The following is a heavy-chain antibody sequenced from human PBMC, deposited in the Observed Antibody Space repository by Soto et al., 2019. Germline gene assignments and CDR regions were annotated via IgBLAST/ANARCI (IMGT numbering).Heavy chain of an antibody. Sequence: PGEPLKISCKGSGYSFTSYWISWVRQMPGKGLEWMGRIDPSDSYTNYSPSFQGHVTISADKSISTAYLQWSSLKASDTAMYYCARGSIAARPGNWFDPWGQGTLVTVSS. CDR1: GYSFTSYW. J-gene: IGHJ5*02. V-gene: IGHV5-10-1*01. D-gene: IGHD6-6*01. CDR3: ARGSIAARPGNWFDP. CDR2: IDPSDSYT.